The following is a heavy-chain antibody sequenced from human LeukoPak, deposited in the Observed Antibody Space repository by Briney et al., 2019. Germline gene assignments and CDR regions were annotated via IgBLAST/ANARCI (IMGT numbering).Heavy chain of an antibody. CDR1: GYTFTNYA. Sequence: ASVKVSCKASGYTFTNYAMHWVRQAPGQRLEWMGWINAGHGNTKYSQEFQGRVTITRDTSASTAYMELSSMRSEDTAVYYCARVVRYSSGPLTDLFPYSFDYWGQGTLVTVSS. D-gene: IGHD6-19*01. CDR3: ARVVRYSSGPLTDLFPYSFDY. CDR2: INAGHGNT. J-gene: IGHJ4*02. V-gene: IGHV1-3*03.